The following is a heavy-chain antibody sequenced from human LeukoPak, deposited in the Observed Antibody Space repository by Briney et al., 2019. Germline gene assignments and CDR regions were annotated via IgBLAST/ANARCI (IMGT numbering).Heavy chain of an antibody. CDR3: ARVRMYYDILTGYYRSCDAFDI. CDR2: INAGNGNT. CDR1: GYTFTSYA. D-gene: IGHD3-9*01. J-gene: IGHJ3*02. V-gene: IGHV1-3*01. Sequence: ASVTVSCKASGYTFTSYAMHWVRQAPGQRLEWMGWINAGNGNTKYSQKFQGRVTITRDTSASTAYMELSSLRSEDTAVYYCARVRMYYDILTGYYRSCDAFDIWGQGTMVTVSS.